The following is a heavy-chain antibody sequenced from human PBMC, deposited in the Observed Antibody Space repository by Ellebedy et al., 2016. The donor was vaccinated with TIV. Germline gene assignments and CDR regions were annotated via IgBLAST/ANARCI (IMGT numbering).Heavy chain of an antibody. CDR1: GFSLSTSGMC. V-gene: IGHV2-70*11. CDR3: ARIKNYGSGSHPFDY. D-gene: IGHD3-10*01. CDR2: IDWDDDK. J-gene: IGHJ4*02. Sequence: SGPTLVKPTQTLTLTCTFSGFSLSTSGMCVSWIRQPPGKALDWLARIDWDDDKYYSTSLKTRLTISKDTSKNQVVLTITNMDPVDTATYYCARIKNYGSGSHPFDYWGQGTLVTVSS.